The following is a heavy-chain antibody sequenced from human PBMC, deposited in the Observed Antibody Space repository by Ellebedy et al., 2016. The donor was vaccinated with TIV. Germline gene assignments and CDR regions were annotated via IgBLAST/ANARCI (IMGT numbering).Heavy chain of an antibody. V-gene: IGHV7-4-1*02. CDR3: ARGYCSSTSCYVFWFDP. D-gene: IGHD2-2*01. CDR1: GYTFTGYP. CDR2: INMNTGNP. J-gene: IGHJ5*02. Sequence: ASVKVSCKASGYTFTGYPINWVRQAPGQGLEWLGWINMNTGNPTYAQGFTGRFVFSLDTSVSTAYLQISSLKAEDTAVYYCARGYCSSTSCYVFWFDPWGQGTLVTVSS.